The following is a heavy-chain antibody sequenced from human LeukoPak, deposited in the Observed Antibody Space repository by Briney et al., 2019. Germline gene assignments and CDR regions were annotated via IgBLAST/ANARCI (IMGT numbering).Heavy chain of an antibody. V-gene: IGHV3-33*06. J-gene: IGHJ4*02. CDR3: AKHRDNGDSSGYHDFDF. D-gene: IGHD3-22*01. Sequence: GGSLRLSCAASGFTFSSYGMHWVRQAPGKGLEWVAVIWYDGSNKYYADSVKGRFTISRDNSKNTLYLQLSSLRAEDTAVYYCAKHRDNGDSSGYHDFDFWGQGTLVTVSS. CDR1: GFTFSSYG. CDR2: IWYDGSNK.